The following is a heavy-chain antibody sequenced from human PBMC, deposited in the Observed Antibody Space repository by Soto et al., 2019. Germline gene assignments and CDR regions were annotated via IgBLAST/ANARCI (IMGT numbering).Heavy chain of an antibody. V-gene: IGHV3-23*01. J-gene: IGHJ4*02. Sequence: EVQLLESGGGLVQPGGSLRLSCAVSGFTFSNYAMNWVRQPPGKGLEWVSAISGSGGSTYYADSVKGRFTISRDNSKNTLYLQMSSLRAADTAVYYCAKSNLYCSSNRCYVFDYWGQGTLVTVSS. CDR2: ISGSGGST. CDR3: AKSNLYCSSNRCYVFDY. D-gene: IGHD2-2*01. CDR1: GFTFSNYA.